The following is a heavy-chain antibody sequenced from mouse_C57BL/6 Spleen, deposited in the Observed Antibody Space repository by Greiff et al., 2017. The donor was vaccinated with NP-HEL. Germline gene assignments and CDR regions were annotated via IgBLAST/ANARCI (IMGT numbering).Heavy chain of an antibody. V-gene: IGHV1-69*01. CDR3: ARRKTHYYGSSWDY. CDR2: IDPSDSYT. J-gene: IGHJ2*01. D-gene: IGHD1-1*01. CDR1: GYTFTSYW. Sequence: VQLQQPGAELVMPGASVKLSCKASGYTFTSYWMHWVKQRPGQGLEWIGEIDPSDSYTNSNQKFKGKSTLTVDKSSSTAYMQLSSLTSEDSAVYYCARRKTHYYGSSWDYWGQGTTLTVSS.